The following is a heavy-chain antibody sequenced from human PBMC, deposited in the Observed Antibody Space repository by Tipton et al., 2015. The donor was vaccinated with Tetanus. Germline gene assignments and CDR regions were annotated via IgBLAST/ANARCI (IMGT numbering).Heavy chain of an antibody. CDR3: ARHWFELRGFDY. Sequence: TLSLTCTVSGDSISRSSSYWGWIRQPPGRRLEWIGSISYSGITYYNSSLKSRVTMSGDTSTNHFSLRLTSVTAADAAVYYCARHWFELRGFDYWGQGALVTVSS. V-gene: IGHV4-39*01. CDR1: GDSISRSSSY. D-gene: IGHD1-7*01. J-gene: IGHJ4*02. CDR2: ISYSGIT.